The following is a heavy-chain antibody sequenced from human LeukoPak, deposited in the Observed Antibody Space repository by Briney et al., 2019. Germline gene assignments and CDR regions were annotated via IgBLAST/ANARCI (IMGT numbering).Heavy chain of an antibody. CDR1: GFDASANS. J-gene: IGHJ5*02. Sequence: PGGSLGLSCAASGFDASANSMNWVRQAPGKGLEWVSVVYSGGATHYADSIKGRFTISRDKSKNTLYLQMHSLRPEDTAVYYCARVRLNWFEHWGQGTPVTVAS. CDR3: ARVRLNWFEH. V-gene: IGHV3-66*02. CDR2: VYSGGAT.